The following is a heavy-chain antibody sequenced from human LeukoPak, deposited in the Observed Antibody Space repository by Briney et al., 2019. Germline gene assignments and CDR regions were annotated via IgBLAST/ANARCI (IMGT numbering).Heavy chain of an antibody. CDR3: VRALMGTSDH. CDR2: MNSDGSTT. V-gene: IGHV3-74*01. Sequence: GGSLRLSCAASGFTFSRDWMHWVRQGPGKGLVWVSRMNSDGSTTNYADSVKGRFTISRDNAKNTLYLQMTSLRAEDTAVYYCVRALMGTSDHWGQGSLVTVSS. D-gene: IGHD7-27*01. CDR1: GFTFSRDW. J-gene: IGHJ4*02.